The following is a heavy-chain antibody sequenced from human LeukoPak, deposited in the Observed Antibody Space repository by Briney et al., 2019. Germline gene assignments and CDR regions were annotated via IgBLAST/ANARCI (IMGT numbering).Heavy chain of an antibody. V-gene: IGHV1-69*06. Sequence: ASVKVSCKASGGTFSSYAISWVRQAPGQGLEWMGGIIPIFGTANYAQKFQGRVTITADKSTSTAYMELSSLRSEDTAVYYCARAPFIFGVVISYYFDYWGQGTLVTVSS. CDR1: GGTFSSYA. CDR3: ARAPFIFGVVISYYFDY. J-gene: IGHJ4*02. D-gene: IGHD3-3*01. CDR2: IIPIFGTA.